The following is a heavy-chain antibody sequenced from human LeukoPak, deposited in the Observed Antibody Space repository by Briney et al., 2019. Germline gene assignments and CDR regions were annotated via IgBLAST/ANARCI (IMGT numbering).Heavy chain of an antibody. J-gene: IGHJ3*02. D-gene: IGHD2-2*01. CDR2: ISSSSDII. CDR3: ARDSHLSQLHGAFDI. V-gene: IGHV3-48*02. Sequence: GGSLRLSCAASGFIFSSYRMTWVRQAPGKGLEWVSYISSSSDIIYSADSVKGRFTISRDNAKNSLYLQMNGLRDEDTAVYYCARDSHLSQLHGAFDIWGQGTLVTVSS. CDR1: GFIFSSYR.